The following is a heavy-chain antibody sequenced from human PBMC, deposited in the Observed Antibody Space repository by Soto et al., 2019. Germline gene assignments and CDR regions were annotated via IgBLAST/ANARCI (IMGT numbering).Heavy chain of an antibody. CDR2: MSYDETKI. J-gene: IGHJ6*02. CDR1: GFSFSSYA. V-gene: IGHV3-30*18. CDR3: AKDRGSGTLRYYGMDV. Sequence: LRLSCAASGFSFSSYAVHWVRQAPGKGLEWVAVMSYDETKINYEDSVKGRFTISRDNSKNTLFLQMNGLRPEDTAVYSCAKDRGSGTLRYYGMDVWGRGTPATVPS. D-gene: IGHD3-10*01.